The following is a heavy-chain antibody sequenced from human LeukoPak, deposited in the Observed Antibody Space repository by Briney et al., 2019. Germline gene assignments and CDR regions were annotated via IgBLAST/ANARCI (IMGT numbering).Heavy chain of an antibody. V-gene: IGHV1-2*02. J-gene: IGHJ5*02. CDR2: INPNSGGT. Sequence: GASVKASCKASGYTSTGYYMHWVRQAPGQGLEWMGWINPNSGGTNYAQKFQGRVTMTRDTSISTAYMELSRLRSDDTAVYYCARDIVVVVAAIGGNWFDPWGQGTLVTVSS. D-gene: IGHD2-15*01. CDR1: GYTSTGYY. CDR3: ARDIVVVVAAIGGNWFDP.